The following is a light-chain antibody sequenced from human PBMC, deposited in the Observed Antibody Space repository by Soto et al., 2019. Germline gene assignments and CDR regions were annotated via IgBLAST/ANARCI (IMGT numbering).Light chain of an antibody. J-gene: IGLJ2*01. V-gene: IGLV1-47*01. CDR2: RSD. Sequence: QSVLTQPPSASGTPGQRVTISCSGSSSKIGSNHVYWYQQFPGMAPKLLMYRSDQRPTGVSDRFSGSKSGTSASLAISGLRSDDEADYYCSARDDILSGVVFGGGTKLTVL. CDR1: SSKIGSNH. CDR3: SARDDILSGVV.